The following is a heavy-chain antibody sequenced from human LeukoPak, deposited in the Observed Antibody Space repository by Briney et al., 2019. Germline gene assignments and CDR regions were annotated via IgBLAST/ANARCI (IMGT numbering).Heavy chain of an antibody. J-gene: IGHJ6*02. CDR1: AFTFRYYA. D-gene: IGHD6-13*01. V-gene: IGHV3-23*01. CDR2: VSGDGGST. CDR3: ARDPPDLAAADNYYYDGMDV. Sequence: PGGSLRLSCAASAFTFRYYALAWVRQAPREGLEWVSFVSGDGGSTFYADSVKGRFTISRDNSKNTLYLQMNSLRAEDTAVYYCARDPPDLAAADNYYYDGMDVWGQGTTVTVSS.